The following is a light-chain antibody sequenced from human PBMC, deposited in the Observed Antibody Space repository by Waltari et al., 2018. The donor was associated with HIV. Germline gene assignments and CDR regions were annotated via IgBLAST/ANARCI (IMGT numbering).Light chain of an antibody. CDR3: VGWDGSLSGYV. CDR1: NSNIGNDT. Sequence: QSVLTQPPSAPGTPGPTAYISCSGSNSNIGNDTVYCYQQLPGMTPKLLIYKNYQRPSGVPDRFAGSKSGTSAALAISWLRSEDEADYYCVGWDGSLSGYVFGAGTKVTVL. CDR2: KNY. V-gene: IGLV1-47*01. J-gene: IGLJ1*01.